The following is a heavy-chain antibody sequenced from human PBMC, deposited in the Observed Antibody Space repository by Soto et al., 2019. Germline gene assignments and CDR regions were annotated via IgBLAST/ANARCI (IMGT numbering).Heavy chain of an antibody. Sequence: QVQLQESGPGLVKPSETLSLTCTVSGGSISDYYWSWIRQPPGKGLEWIGYIYYSESTNYNPSHKSRVTISVDTSNNQFSLKLTSVTAADTAVYYCARGKSGPGRGFDYWGQGTLVTVSS. CDR3: ARGKSGPGRGFDY. D-gene: IGHD5-12*01. CDR2: IYYSEST. CDR1: GGSISDYY. J-gene: IGHJ4*02. V-gene: IGHV4-59*01.